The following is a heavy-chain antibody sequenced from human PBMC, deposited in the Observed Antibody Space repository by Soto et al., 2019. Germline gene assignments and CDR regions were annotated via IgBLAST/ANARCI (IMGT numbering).Heavy chain of an antibody. CDR3: AKDPYYGATVFDY. J-gene: IGHJ4*02. CDR2: ISYDGSNK. Sequence: GGSLRLSCAASGFTFSSYGMHWVRQAPGKGLEWVAVISYDGSNKYYADSVKGRFTISRDNSKNTLYLQMNSLRAEDTAVYYCAKDPYYGATVFDYWGQGTLVTVSS. D-gene: IGHD4-17*01. V-gene: IGHV3-30*18. CDR1: GFTFSSYG.